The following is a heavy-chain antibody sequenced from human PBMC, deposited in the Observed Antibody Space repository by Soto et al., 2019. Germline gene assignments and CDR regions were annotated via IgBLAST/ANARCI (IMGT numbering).Heavy chain of an antibody. V-gene: IGHV3-7*01. D-gene: IGHD6-19*01. CDR1: GFTFSSYW. Sequence: GGSLRLSCAASGFTFSSYWMSWVRQAPGKGLEWVANIKQDGSEKYYVDSVKGRFTISRDNAKNSLYLQMNSLRAEDTAVYYCARMGKSSGWYVDYWGQGTVVTVSS. CDR2: IKQDGSEK. CDR3: ARMGKSSGWYVDY. J-gene: IGHJ4*02.